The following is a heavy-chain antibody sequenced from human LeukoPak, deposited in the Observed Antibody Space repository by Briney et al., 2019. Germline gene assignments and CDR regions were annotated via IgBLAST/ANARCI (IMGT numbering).Heavy chain of an antibody. Sequence: GRSLRLSCAASGFTFSSYAMHWVRQAPGKGLEWVSAISGSGGSTYYADSVKGRFTISRDNSKNTLYLQMNSLRAEDTAVYYCAKARLFGELSGPTDYWGQGTLVTVSS. CDR3: AKARLFGELSGPTDY. CDR2: ISGSGGST. J-gene: IGHJ4*02. D-gene: IGHD3-10*02. CDR1: GFTFSSYA. V-gene: IGHV3-23*01.